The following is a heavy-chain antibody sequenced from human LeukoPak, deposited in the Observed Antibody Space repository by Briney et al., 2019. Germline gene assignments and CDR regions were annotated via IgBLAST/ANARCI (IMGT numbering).Heavy chain of an antibody. D-gene: IGHD3-16*01. CDR2: ISYDGSNK. CDR1: RFTFSNYA. CDR3: AKRPGGTPGGYYFDY. J-gene: IGHJ4*02. Sequence: GSLRLSCSASRFTFSNYAMHRFRQAPGKGLEWVAVISYDGSNKYYAGSGKGRFTISRDNSRNTLYLQMNSLRAEDTAVYYCAKRPGGTPGGYYFDYWGQGTLVTVSS. V-gene: IGHV3-30-3*02.